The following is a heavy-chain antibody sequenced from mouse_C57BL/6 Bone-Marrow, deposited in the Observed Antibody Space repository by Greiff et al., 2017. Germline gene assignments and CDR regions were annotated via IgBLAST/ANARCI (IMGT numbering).Heavy chain of an antibody. V-gene: IGHV1-53*01. D-gene: IGHD2-3*01. CDR1: GYTFTSYW. CDR2: INPSNGGT. J-gene: IGHJ4*01. CDR3: ARSGVDGYYVEGAMDY. Sequence: QVQLQQPGTELVKPGASVTLSCKASGYTFTSYWMHWVKQRPGQGLEWIGNINPSNGGTNYNEKFKSKATLTVDKSSSTAYMQLSSLTSEDSAVYYCARSGVDGYYVEGAMDYWGQGTSVTVSS.